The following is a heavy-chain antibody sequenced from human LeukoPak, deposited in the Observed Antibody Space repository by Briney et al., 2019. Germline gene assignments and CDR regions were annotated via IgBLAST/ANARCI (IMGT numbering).Heavy chain of an antibody. J-gene: IGHJ4*02. CDR3: ARDGNMFSNWGSGGCFDY. D-gene: IGHD7-27*01. CDR2: ISAYNGNT. CDR1: GYTFTSYG. V-gene: IGHV1-18*01. Sequence: GASVKVSCKASGYTFTSYGVTWVRQAPGQGLEWMGWISAYNGNTNYAQNFQGRVTMTTDTSTSTAYMELSRLRSDDTAVYYCARDGNMFSNWGSGGCFDYWGQGTLVTVSS.